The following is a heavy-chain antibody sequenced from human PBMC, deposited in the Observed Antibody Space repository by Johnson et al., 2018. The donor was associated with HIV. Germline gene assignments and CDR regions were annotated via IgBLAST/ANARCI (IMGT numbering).Heavy chain of an antibody. V-gene: IGHV3-23*04. CDR1: GFSFSNYA. Sequence: VQLVESGGGLVQPGGSLRLSCAASGFSFSNYAMTWVRQAPGTGLAWVSTVNGGGGSTYYAASVKGRFTVSRDNSNNMLYLQMSSLRAADTALYYCAKRLGYDSRGDQFDIWGQGTMVTVSS. CDR2: VNGGGGST. J-gene: IGHJ3*02. CDR3: AKRLGYDSRGDQFDI. D-gene: IGHD3-22*01.